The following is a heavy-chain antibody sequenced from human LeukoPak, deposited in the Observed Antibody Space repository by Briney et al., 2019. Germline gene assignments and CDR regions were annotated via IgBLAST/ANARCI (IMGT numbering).Heavy chain of an antibody. Sequence: NPSQTLSLTCTVSGGSISSGPYYWSWIRQPAGKGLEWIGRISSSGSTNYNPSLKSRVTISVDTSKNQFSLKLSSVTAADTAVYFCARGPYSYDSSGAFDIWGQGTMVTVSS. CDR2: ISSSGST. J-gene: IGHJ3*02. V-gene: IGHV4-61*02. CDR3: ARGPYSYDSSGAFDI. D-gene: IGHD3-22*01. CDR1: GGSISSGPYY.